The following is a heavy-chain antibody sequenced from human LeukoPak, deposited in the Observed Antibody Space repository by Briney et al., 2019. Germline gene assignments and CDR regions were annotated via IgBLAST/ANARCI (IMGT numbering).Heavy chain of an antibody. Sequence: PGGSLRLSCAASGFTFSSYAMSWVRQAPGKGLEWVSATSGSGGSTYYADSVKGRFTISRDNSKNTLYLQMNSLRAEDTAVYYCAKTSKMGYQLLYFRPRVPFDYWGQGTLVTVSS. CDR3: AKTSKMGYQLLYFRPRVPFDY. J-gene: IGHJ4*02. D-gene: IGHD2-2*02. CDR2: TSGSGGST. CDR1: GFTFSSYA. V-gene: IGHV3-23*01.